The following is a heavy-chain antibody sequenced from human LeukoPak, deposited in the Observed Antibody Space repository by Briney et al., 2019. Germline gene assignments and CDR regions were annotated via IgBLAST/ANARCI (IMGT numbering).Heavy chain of an antibody. D-gene: IGHD1-26*01. CDR2: MYHTGTI. J-gene: IGHJ4*02. CDR3: ATGRYSGSVDY. Sequence: PSETLSLTCAVSGYSLGSGFYGGWVRQPPGKGLEWIGNMYHTGTIYYNPSLRSRLTISEDTSKSHFSLTVDSVTAADTAVYYCATGRYSGSVDYWGQGILVTVSS. V-gene: IGHV4-38-2*01. CDR1: GYSLGSGFY.